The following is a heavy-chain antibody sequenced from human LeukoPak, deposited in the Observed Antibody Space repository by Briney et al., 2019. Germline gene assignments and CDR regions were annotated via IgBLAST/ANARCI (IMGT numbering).Heavy chain of an antibody. J-gene: IGHJ6*02. CDR1: GGSISSYY. D-gene: IGHD1-7*01. V-gene: IGHV4-4*07. CDR3: ARVKDRNWNYLLYYYGMDV. Sequence: KASETLSLTCTVSGGSISSYYWSWIRQPAGKGLEWIGRIYTSGSTNYNPSLKSRVTISVDTSKNQFSLKLSSVTAADTAVYYCARVKDRNWNYLLYYYGMDVWGQGTTVTVSS. CDR2: IYTSGST.